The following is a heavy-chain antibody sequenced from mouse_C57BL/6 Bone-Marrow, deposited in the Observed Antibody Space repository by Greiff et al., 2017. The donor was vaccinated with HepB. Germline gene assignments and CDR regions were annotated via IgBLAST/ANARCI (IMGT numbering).Heavy chain of an antibody. CDR2: FNPADSYT. J-gene: IGHJ2*01. D-gene: IGHD1-1*01. Sequence: VQLQQPGAELVMPGASVKLSCKASGYTFTSYCMHWVKQRPGQGLEWIGEFNPADSYTNYNQKFKGKSTLTVDKSSSTAYMQLSSLTAEDSAVYYCERGYYGSSFDYWGQGTTLTVSS. CDR3: ERGYYGSSFDY. CDR1: GYTFTSYC. V-gene: IGHV1-69*01.